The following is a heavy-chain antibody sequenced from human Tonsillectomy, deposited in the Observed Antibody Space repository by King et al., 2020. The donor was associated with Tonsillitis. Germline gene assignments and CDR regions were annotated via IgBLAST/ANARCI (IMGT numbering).Heavy chain of an antibody. D-gene: IGHD2-15*01. CDR1: GFTFGDYA. CDR2: ISSKAYGGAT. CDR3: SREAKLGWPTRPFDY. Sequence: VQLVESGGGLVQPGRSLRLSCTGFGFTFGDYAMSWFRQAPGKGLEWVGFISSKAYGGATEYVASVKGRFTIPRDDYKSMAYLQMNSLKTEDTAVYYCSREAKLGWPTRPFDYWGQGTLVTVSS. V-gene: IGHV3-49*03. J-gene: IGHJ4*02.